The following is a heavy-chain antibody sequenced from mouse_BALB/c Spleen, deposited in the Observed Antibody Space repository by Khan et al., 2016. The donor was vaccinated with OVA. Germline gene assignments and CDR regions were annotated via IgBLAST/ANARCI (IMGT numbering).Heavy chain of an antibody. CDR1: GFTFSDYY. CDR3: GGGEKWSFDY. CDR2: ISDGGSYT. V-gene: IGHV5-4*02. D-gene: IGHD1-3*01. Sequence: EVELVESGGGLVKPGGSLKLSCAASGFTFSDYYMYWVRQTPEKRLEWVATISDGGSYTYYPDSVKGRFTISRDNAKNNLYLQMSSLKSEDTAMYYGGGGEKWSFDYWGQGTTLTVSS. J-gene: IGHJ2*01.